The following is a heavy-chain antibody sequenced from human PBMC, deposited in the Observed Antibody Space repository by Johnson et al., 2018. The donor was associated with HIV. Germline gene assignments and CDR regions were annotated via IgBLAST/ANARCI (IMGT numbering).Heavy chain of an antibody. CDR3: ARGFSSGYNDAFDI. D-gene: IGHD3-22*01. CDR2: IWYDGSNK. Sequence: QVQLVESGGGVVQPGRSLRLSCAASGFTFSNYGMHWVRQAPGKGLEWVAVIWYDGSNKYYADSVKGRFTISRDNAKNSLYLQINSLRAEDTALYYCARGFSSGYNDAFDIWGQGTMLTVSS. J-gene: IGHJ3*02. V-gene: IGHV3-33*01. CDR1: GFTFSNYG.